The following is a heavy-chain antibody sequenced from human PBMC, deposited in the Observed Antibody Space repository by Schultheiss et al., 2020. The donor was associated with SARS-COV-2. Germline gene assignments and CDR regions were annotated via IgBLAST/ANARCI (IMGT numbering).Heavy chain of an antibody. J-gene: IGHJ6*02. D-gene: IGHD3-3*01. CDR2: IYYSGST. V-gene: IGHV4-59*08. CDR3: ARRFLEWSDLYYYYYYGMDV. Sequence: SETLSLTCTVSGGSISSYYWSWIRQPPGKGLEWIGYIYYSGSTNYNPSLKSRVTISVDTSKNQFSLKLSSVTAADTAVYYCARRFLEWSDLYYYYYYGMDVWGQGTTVTVSS. CDR1: GGSISSYY.